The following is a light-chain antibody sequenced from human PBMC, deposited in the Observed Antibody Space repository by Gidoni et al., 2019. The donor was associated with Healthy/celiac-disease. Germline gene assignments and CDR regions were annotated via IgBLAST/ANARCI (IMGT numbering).Light chain of an antibody. J-gene: IGKJ4*01. Sequence: EIGRAPCPSYLSASVGDRFTITCRASQNIGSCLNWYQQKPGKAPKLLIYAASSFQRGVPSRFSGTGSGKDFTLTIRTLQPGEFATYYCQQSYTTPRTFXRXTKVEIK. V-gene: IGKV1-39*01. CDR1: QNIGSC. CDR2: AAS. CDR3: QQSYTTPRT.